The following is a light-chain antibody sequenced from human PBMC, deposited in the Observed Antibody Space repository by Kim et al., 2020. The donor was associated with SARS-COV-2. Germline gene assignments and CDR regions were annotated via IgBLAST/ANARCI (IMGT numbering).Light chain of an antibody. Sequence: APGKTDGITCGGNDIGSKRVHWYQKKPGQAPVLVIYYESDVPSGIPEQFSGSNDGNTATLTISRVEDGDEADYYCQVWDSSSYHWVFGGGTQLTVL. CDR2: YES. CDR3: QVWDSSSYHWV. CDR1: DIGSKR. V-gene: IGLV3-21*04. J-gene: IGLJ3*02.